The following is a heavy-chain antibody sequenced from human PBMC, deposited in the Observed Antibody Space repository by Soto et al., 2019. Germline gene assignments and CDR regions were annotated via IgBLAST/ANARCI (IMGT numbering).Heavy chain of an antibody. Sequence: QVQLVQSGAEVKKPESSVKVSCKAPGGTFSTYAISWVRQAPGQGLEWMGGIIPMFGTANYAQRFQDRVTITADESTNTVYMELSSLRSEXTXXXFCXXGIXXXLRRINNGYSGWGQGTLVTVSS. CDR3: XXGIXXXLRRINNGYSG. CDR1: GGTFSTYA. CDR2: IIPMFGTA. D-gene: IGHD5-12*01. J-gene: IGHJ4*02. V-gene: IGHV1-69*12.